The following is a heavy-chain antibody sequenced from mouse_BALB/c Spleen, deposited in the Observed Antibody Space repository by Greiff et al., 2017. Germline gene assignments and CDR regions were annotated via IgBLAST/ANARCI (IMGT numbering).Heavy chain of an antibody. Sequence: EVQLVESGGGLVQPGGSLKLSCAASGFTFSSYTMSWVRQTPEKRLEWVAYISNGGGSTYYPDTVKGRFTISRDNAKNTLYLQMSSLKSEDTAMYYCARHGNYEGVDYWGQGTTLTVSS. J-gene: IGHJ2*01. CDR1: GFTFSSYT. V-gene: IGHV5-12-2*01. D-gene: IGHD2-1*01. CDR3: ARHGNYEGVDY. CDR2: ISNGGGST.